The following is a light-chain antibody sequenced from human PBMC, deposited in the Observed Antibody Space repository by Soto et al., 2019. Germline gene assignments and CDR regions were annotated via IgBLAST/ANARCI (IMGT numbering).Light chain of an antibody. V-gene: IGKV1-8*01. J-gene: IGKJ1*01. CDR1: QYITSY. CDR3: QQYYSYPRT. CDR2: AAS. Sequence: AIRMTQSPSSLSASTGDRVTIPCRASQYITSYLAWYQQKPGKAPKLLIYAASTLQSGVPSRFSGSGSGTDFTLTITCLQSEDFATYYCQQYYSYPRTFGQGTKVDIK.